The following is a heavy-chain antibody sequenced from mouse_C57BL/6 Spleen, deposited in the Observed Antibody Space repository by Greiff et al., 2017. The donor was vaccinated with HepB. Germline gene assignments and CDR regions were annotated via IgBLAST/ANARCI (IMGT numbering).Heavy chain of an antibody. CDR1: GYTFTSYW. J-gene: IGHJ4*01. D-gene: IGHD2-4*01. CDR2: IDPSDSYT. CDR3: ARSYYDYDRDGYAMDY. Sequence: QVQLQQPGAELVMPGASVKLSCKASGYTFTSYWMHWVKQRPGQGLEWIGEIDPSDSYTNYNQKFKGKSTLTVDKSSSTAYMQLSSLTSEDSAVYYCARSYYDYDRDGYAMDYWGQGTSVTVSS. V-gene: IGHV1-69*01.